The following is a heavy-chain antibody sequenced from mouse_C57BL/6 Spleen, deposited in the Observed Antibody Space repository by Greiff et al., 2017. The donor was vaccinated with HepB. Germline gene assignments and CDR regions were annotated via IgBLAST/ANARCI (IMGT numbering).Heavy chain of an antibody. CDR1: GFTFSSYA. J-gene: IGHJ1*03. Sequence: DVMLVESGGGLVKPGGSLKLSCAASGFTFSSYAMSWVRQTPEKRLEWVATISDGGSYTYYPDNVKGRFTISRDNAKNNLYLQMSHLKSEDTAMYCCARGDYYGSSHWCFGVWGTGTTVTVSS. CDR3: ARGDYYGSSHWCFGV. D-gene: IGHD1-1*01. V-gene: IGHV5-4*03. CDR2: ISDGGSYT.